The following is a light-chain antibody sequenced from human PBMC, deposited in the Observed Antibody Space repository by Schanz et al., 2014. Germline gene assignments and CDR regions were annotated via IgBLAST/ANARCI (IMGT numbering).Light chain of an antibody. CDR1: TTDVGGYNY. CDR3: SSYTSSSTWV. Sequence: QSALTQPASVSGSPGQSITISCAGTTTDVGGYNYVSWYQQHPGKAPKLIIYDVTNRPSGVSHRFSGSKSGNTASLTISGLQAEDEADYFCSSYTSSSTWVFGGGTKLTVL. CDR2: DVT. J-gene: IGLJ3*02. V-gene: IGLV2-14*03.